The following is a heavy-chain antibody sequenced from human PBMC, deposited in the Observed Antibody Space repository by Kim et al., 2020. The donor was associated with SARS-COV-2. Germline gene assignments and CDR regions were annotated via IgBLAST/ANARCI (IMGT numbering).Heavy chain of an antibody. CDR2: INSDGSST. CDR1: GFTFSSYW. D-gene: IGHD3-3*01. V-gene: IGHV3-74*01. Sequence: GGSLRLSCAASGFTFSSYWMHWVRQAPGKGLVWVSRINSDGSSTSYADSVKGRFTISRDNAKNTLYLQMNSLRAEDTAVYYCARAPGTIFGVVTLWGQGTLVTVSS. CDR3: ARAPGTIFGVVTL. J-gene: IGHJ4*02.